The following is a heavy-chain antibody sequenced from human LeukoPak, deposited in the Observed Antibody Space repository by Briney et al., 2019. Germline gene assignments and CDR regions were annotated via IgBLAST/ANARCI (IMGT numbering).Heavy chain of an antibody. J-gene: IGHJ4*02. Sequence: SETLSLTCTVSGGSISSSSYYWGWIRQPPGKGLEWIGSIYYSGSTYYNPSLKSRVTISVDTSKSQFSLKLSSVTAADTAVYYCARDGQWLVPEGFDYWGQGTLVTVSS. CDR3: ARDGQWLVPEGFDY. CDR2: IYYSGST. D-gene: IGHD6-19*01. V-gene: IGHV4-39*07. CDR1: GGSISSSSYY.